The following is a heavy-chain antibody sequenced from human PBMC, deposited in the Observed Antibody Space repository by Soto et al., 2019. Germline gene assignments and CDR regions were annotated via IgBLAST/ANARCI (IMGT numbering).Heavy chain of an antibody. Sequence: SETLSLTCAVYGGSFSGYYWSWIRQPPGKGLEWIGEINHSGSTNHNPSLKSRVTISVDTSKNQFSLKLSSVTAADTAVYYCARGENLNNYYDSSGHDYWGQGTLVTVS. V-gene: IGHV4-34*01. J-gene: IGHJ4*02. CDR3: ARGENLNNYYDSSGHDY. CDR2: INHSGST. D-gene: IGHD3-22*01. CDR1: GGSFSGYY.